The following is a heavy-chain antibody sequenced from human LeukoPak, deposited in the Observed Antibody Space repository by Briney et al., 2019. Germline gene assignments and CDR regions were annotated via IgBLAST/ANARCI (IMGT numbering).Heavy chain of an antibody. CDR3: ARGEGLGTTNGGYYFAY. V-gene: IGHV3-23*01. CDR1: GFTFSSYA. CDR2: ISGSGGST. J-gene: IGHJ4*02. Sequence: GGSLRLSCAASGFTFSSYAMSWVRQAPGKGLEWVSAISGSGGSTYYADSVKGRFTISRDNAKNSLYLQMNTLRAEDTAVYYCARGEGLGTTNGGYYFAYWGQGSLVIVSS. D-gene: IGHD1-26*01.